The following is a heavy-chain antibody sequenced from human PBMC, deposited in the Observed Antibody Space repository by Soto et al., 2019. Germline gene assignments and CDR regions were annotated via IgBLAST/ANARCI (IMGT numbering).Heavy chain of an antibody. CDR1: GFTVSSNY. CDR3: ARSTVTTFSYYYYYYMDV. Sequence: EVQLVESGGGLVQPGGSLRLSCAASGFTVSSNYMNWVRQAPGKGLEWVSVIYSGGSTYYADSVKGRFTISRDNSKNTLYLQMNSLRAEDTAVYYCARSTVTTFSYYYYYYMDVWGKGTTVTVSS. J-gene: IGHJ6*03. CDR2: IYSGGST. D-gene: IGHD4-4*01. V-gene: IGHV3-66*01.